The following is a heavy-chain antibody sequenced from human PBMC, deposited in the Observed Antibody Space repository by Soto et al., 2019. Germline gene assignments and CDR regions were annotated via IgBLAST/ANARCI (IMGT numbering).Heavy chain of an antibody. CDR2: IYYSGST. J-gene: IGHJ4*02. CDR3: ARGDSVGDYFDY. V-gene: IGHV4-31*03. CDR1: GCSISSGGYY. Sequence: QVQLQESGPGLVKPSQTLSLTCTVSGCSISSGGYYWIWIRQHPGKGLEWIGYIYYSGSTYYNPSLKSRVTISVDTSKNQFSLKLSSVTAADTAVYYCARGDSVGDYFDYWGQVTLVTVSS. D-gene: IGHD2-21*02.